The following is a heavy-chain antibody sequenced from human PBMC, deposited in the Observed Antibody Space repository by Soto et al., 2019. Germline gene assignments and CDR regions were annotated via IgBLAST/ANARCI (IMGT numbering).Heavy chain of an antibody. Sequence: ASVKVSCKASGYTFTSYGISWVRQAPGQGLEWMGWISAYNGNTNYAQKLQGRVTMTTDTSTSTAYMELRGLRSDDTAVYYCARVPIVLRYFDWSSPDAFDIWGQGTMVTVSS. V-gene: IGHV1-18*01. D-gene: IGHD3-9*01. CDR1: GYTFTSYG. CDR2: ISAYNGNT. J-gene: IGHJ3*02. CDR3: ARVPIVLRYFDWSSPDAFDI.